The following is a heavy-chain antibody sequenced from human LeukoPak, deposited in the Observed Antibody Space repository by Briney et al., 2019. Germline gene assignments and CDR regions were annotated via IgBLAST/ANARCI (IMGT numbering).Heavy chain of an antibody. D-gene: IGHD3-16*01. Sequence: GGSLRLSCAASGFTFSSYGMHWVRQAPGKGLEWVAVISYDGSNEYYADSVKGRFTISRDNSKNTLYLQMNSLRAEDTAVYYCAKERSHLINYFDYWGQGTLVTVSS. J-gene: IGHJ4*02. CDR2: ISYDGSNE. V-gene: IGHV3-30*18. CDR1: GFTFSSYG. CDR3: AKERSHLINYFDY.